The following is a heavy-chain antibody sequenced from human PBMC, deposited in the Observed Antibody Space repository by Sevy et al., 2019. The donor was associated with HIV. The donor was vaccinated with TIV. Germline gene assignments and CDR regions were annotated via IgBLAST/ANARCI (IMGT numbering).Heavy chain of an antibody. V-gene: IGHV3-15*01. CDR2: IKDKIYDGTI. Sequence: GGSLRLSCAASGFTFSNAWMSWVRQAPGKGLEWVGRIKDKIYDGTIYYAAPVKGRFSISRDDSKNTLYLQMNSLKTEDTAVYYCTTASWSQEDYYNYWGQGTLVTVSS. CDR3: TTASWSQEDYYNY. J-gene: IGHJ4*02. D-gene: IGHD6-13*01. CDR1: GFTFSNAW.